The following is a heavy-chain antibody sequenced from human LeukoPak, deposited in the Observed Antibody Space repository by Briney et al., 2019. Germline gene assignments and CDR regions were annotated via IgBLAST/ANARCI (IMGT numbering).Heavy chain of an antibody. CDR2: IIPIFGTA. CDR3: ARGDLASVRQLPLDC. Sequence: ASVKVSCKASGYIFTTYVITWVRQAPGQGLEWMGGIIPIFGTANYAQKFQGRVTITTDESTSTAYMELSSLRSEDTAVYYCARGDLASVRQLPLDCWGQGTLVTVSS. V-gene: IGHV1-69*05. CDR1: GYIFTTYV. J-gene: IGHJ4*02. D-gene: IGHD2-2*01.